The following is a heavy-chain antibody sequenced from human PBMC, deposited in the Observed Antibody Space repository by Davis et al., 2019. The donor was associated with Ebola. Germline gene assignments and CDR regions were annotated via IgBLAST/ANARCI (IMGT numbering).Heavy chain of an antibody. CDR3: ARRGLSGPFDY. CDR2: IYYSGST. J-gene: IGHJ4*02. D-gene: IGHD3-10*01. Sequence: MPSETLSLTCTVSGGSISSGGYYWSWIRQPPGKGLEWIGYIYYSGSTNYNPSLKSRVTISVDTSKNQFSLKLSSVTAADTAVYYCARRGLSGPFDYWGQGTLVTVSS. CDR1: GGSISSGGYY. V-gene: IGHV4-61*08.